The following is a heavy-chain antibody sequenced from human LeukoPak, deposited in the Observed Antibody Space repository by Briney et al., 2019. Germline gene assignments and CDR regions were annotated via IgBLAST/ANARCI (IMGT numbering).Heavy chain of an antibody. D-gene: IGHD5-18*01. CDR2: INYDGSFT. J-gene: IGHJ4*02. Sequence: GGSLRLSCAASGFTFENYWMHWGRQAPGKGLVWVSRINYDGSFTTYADSVKGRFTISRDNAKKMVYLQMNSLRAEDTAVYYCAREWVGYSYSYWGQGNLVAVSS. V-gene: IGHV3-74*01. CDR1: GFTFENYW. CDR3: AREWVGYSYSY.